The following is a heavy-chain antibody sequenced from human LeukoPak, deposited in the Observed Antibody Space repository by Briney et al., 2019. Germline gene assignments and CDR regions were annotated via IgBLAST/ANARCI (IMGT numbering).Heavy chain of an antibody. CDR1: GYSFTSYW. J-gene: IGHJ4*02. CDR2: IYPSDSDT. Sequence: GESLKISCKGSGYSFTSYWIGWVRQMPGKGLEWMGIIYPSDSDTRYSPSFQGQVTISADRSISTAYLQWSSLKASDTAMYYCARPHYYDSSGYIGGFDYWGQGTLVTVSS. CDR3: ARPHYYDSSGYIGGFDY. D-gene: IGHD3-22*01. V-gene: IGHV5-51*01.